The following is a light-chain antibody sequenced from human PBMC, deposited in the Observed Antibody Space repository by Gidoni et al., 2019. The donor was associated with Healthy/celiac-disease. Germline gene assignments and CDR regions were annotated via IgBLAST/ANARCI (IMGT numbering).Light chain of an antibody. CDR3: QQYNNWLYT. Sequence: EIVVTHSPATLSVSPGERATLSCRASQSVSSNLAWYQQKPGQAPRLLIYGASTRATGIPARFSGSGSGTEFTLTISSLLSEDFAVYYCQQYNNWLYTFGQGTKLEIK. CDR2: GAS. CDR1: QSVSSN. V-gene: IGKV3-15*01. J-gene: IGKJ2*01.